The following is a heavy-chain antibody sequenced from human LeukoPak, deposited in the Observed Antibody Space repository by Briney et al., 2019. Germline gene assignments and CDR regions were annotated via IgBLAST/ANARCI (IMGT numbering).Heavy chain of an antibody. Sequence: GGSLRLSCAASGFTFNRYSMNWVRQAPGKGLEWVAYISSSGTGIYYADSVKVRFAISRDNAKNSVYLQMNSLRGEDTAVYHCAASYSETQLYYFDYWGQGNLVTVSS. CDR2: ISSSGTGI. V-gene: IGHV3-48*01. CDR3: AASYSETQLYYFDY. CDR1: GFTFNRYS. D-gene: IGHD1-26*01. J-gene: IGHJ4*02.